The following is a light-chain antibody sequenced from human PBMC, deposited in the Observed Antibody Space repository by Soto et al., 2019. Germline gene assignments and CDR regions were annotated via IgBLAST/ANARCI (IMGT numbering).Light chain of an antibody. CDR1: SSNIGASYD. CDR3: QSYDTSLRAWV. V-gene: IGLV1-40*01. Sequence: QSVLTQPPSVSGAPGQRVTISCTGGSSNIGASYDVHWYRQFPGTAPKLLVYGNNNRPSGISDRFSASKSGSSASLAITGLQAEDEADYYCQSYDTSLRAWVFGGGTKLTV. J-gene: IGLJ3*02. CDR2: GNN.